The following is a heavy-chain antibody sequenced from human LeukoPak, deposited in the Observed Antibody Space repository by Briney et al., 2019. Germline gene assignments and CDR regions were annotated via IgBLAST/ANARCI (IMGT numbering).Heavy chain of an antibody. CDR1: GYSFTSYW. D-gene: IGHD3-10*01. CDR2: IYPGDSDT. V-gene: IGHV5-51*01. J-gene: IGHJ3*02. Sequence: GESLKISCKGSGYSFTSYWIGWVRQMPGKGLEWMGIIYPGDSDTRYSPSFQGQVTISADKSISTAYLQWSSLKASDTAMYYCAARGSGSYYSLDAFDIWGQGTMVTVSS. CDR3: AARGSGSYYSLDAFDI.